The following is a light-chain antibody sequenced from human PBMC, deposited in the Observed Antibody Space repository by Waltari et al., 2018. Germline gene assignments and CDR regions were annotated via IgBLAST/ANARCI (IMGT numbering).Light chain of an antibody. Sequence: DIVLTQSPDSLAVSLGERATINCKSSQSLLSSFTSKTYIAWYQQKPGQPPKLTINGAFARGSGGPERFSGSGSETDFTLTISSLQAEDVAVYYCHHYYITPLTFGQGTRLEIK. CDR3: HHYYITPLT. V-gene: IGKV4-1*01. J-gene: IGKJ5*01. CDR2: GAF. CDR1: QSLLSSFTSKTY.